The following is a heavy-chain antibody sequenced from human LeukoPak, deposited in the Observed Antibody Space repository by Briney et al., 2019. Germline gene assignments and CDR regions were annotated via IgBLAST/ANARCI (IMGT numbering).Heavy chain of an antibody. CDR3: ARGHMELRNYYYYYMDV. CDR2: IYTSGST. Sequence: NPSETLSLTCTVSGGSISSYYWSWIRQPAGKGLEWIGRIYTSGSTNYNPSLKSRVTISVDKSKNQFSLKLSSVTAAGTAVYYCARGHMELRNYYYYYMDVWGKGTTVTVSS. CDR1: GGSISSYY. D-gene: IGHD1-7*01. J-gene: IGHJ6*03. V-gene: IGHV4-4*07.